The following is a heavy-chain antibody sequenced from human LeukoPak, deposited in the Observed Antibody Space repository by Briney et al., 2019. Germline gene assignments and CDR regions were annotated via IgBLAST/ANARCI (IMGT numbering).Heavy chain of an antibody. Sequence: GGSLRLSCAASGFTFSSYAMSWVRQAPGKGLEWVSAISGSGGGTYYADSVKGRFTISRDNSKNTLYLQMNSLRAEDTAVYYCAKDPDMIFGVVTSYWGQGTLVTVSS. V-gene: IGHV3-23*01. J-gene: IGHJ4*02. CDR3: AKDPDMIFGVVTSY. CDR1: GFTFSSYA. D-gene: IGHD3/OR15-3a*01. CDR2: ISGSGGGT.